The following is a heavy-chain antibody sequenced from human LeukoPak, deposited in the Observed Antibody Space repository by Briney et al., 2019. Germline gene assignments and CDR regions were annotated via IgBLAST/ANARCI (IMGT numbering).Heavy chain of an antibody. CDR3: AREAYYYDSSGYYYTLDY. CDR1: GGSISSYY. Sequence: SETLSLTCTVSGGSISSYYWSWIRQPPGKGLEWIGYIYYSGSTNYNPSLKSRVTISVDTSKNQFSLKLSSVTAADTAVYYCAREAYYYDSSGYYYTLDYWGQGTLVTVSS. D-gene: IGHD3-22*01. V-gene: IGHV4-59*01. J-gene: IGHJ4*02. CDR2: IYYSGST.